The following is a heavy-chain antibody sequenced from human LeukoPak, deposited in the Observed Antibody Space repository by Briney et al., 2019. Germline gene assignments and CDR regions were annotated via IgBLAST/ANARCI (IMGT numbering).Heavy chain of an antibody. V-gene: IGHV4-34*01. Sequence: SETLSLTCAVYGGSFSSYYWSWIRQPPGKGLEWIGEINHSGSTNYNPSLKSRVTISVDTSKNQFSLKLSSVTAADTAVYYCARQNFWSGYVDYWGQGTLVTVSS. CDR3: ARQNFWSGYVDY. J-gene: IGHJ4*02. CDR2: INHSGST. D-gene: IGHD3-3*01. CDR1: GGSFSSYY.